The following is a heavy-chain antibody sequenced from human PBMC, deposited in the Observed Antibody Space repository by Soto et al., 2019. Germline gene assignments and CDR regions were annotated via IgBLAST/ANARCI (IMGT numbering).Heavy chain of an antibody. J-gene: IGHJ5*02. V-gene: IGHV3-30*18. Sequence: QVQLVESGGGVVQPGMSLRLSCAASGFTFSSYGMHWVRQAPGKGLEWVAVISYDGSNKYYADSVKGRFTISRDNSKNTLYLPMNSLRAEDTAVYYCAKDLDAGQQLVPWFDPWGQGTLVTVSS. CDR3: AKDLDAGQQLVPWFDP. D-gene: IGHD6-13*01. CDR1: GFTFSSYG. CDR2: ISYDGSNK.